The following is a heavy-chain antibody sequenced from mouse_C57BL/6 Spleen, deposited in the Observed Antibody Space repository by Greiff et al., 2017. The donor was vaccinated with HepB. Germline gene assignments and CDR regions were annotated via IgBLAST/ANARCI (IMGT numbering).Heavy chain of an antibody. J-gene: IGHJ3*01. Sequence: LVESGAELVRPGASVTLSCKASGYTFTDYEMHWVKQTPVHGLEWIGAIDPETGGTAYNQKFKGKAILTADKSSSTAYMELRSLTSEASAVYYCTSNWDWFAYWGQGTLVTVSA. CDR2: IDPETGGT. V-gene: IGHV1-15*01. CDR3: TSNWDWFAY. D-gene: IGHD4-1*01. CDR1: GYTFTDYE.